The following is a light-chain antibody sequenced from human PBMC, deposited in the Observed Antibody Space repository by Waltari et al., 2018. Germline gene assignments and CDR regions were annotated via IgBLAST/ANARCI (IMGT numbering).Light chain of an antibody. CDR1: QSAKTS. CDR3: QQYNIWPWT. V-gene: IGKV3D-15*01. Sequence: EVVMTQSPATLSVSPGERVSLSCRASQSAKTSVAWYQQTPGQAPRLLISRASTRAAGVPDRFSGSGSGTEFTLTISSLQSEDSAIYYCQQYNIWPWTFGPGTNVDIK. CDR2: RAS. J-gene: IGKJ1*01.